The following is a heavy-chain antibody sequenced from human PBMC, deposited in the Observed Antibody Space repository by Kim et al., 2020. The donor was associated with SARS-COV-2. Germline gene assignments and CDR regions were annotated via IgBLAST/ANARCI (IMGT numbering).Heavy chain of an antibody. D-gene: IGHD4-17*01. V-gene: IGHV1-18*04. J-gene: IGHJ3*02. Sequence: ASVKVSCKASGYTFTSYGISWVRQAPGQGLEWMGWISAYNGNTNYAQKLQGRVTMTTDTSTSTAYMELRSLRSDDTAVYYCARDFHDLFTTVVTLFSGDAFDIWGEGTMVTVSS. CDR3: ARDFHDLFTTVVTLFSGDAFDI. CDR2: ISAYNGNT. CDR1: GYTFTSYG.